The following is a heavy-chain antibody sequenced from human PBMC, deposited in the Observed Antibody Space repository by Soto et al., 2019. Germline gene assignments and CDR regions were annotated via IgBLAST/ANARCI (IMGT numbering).Heavy chain of an antibody. CDR1: GFTFSSYG. Sequence: QVQLVESGGGVVQPGRSLRLYCAASGFTFSSYGMHWVRQAPGKGLEWVAVISYDGTNKYYADSVKGRFTISRDNTKNTLYLQRNSLRAEDTAVYYCAKDLLRPGRAYGMDVWGQGTTVTVSS. V-gene: IGHV3-30*18. J-gene: IGHJ6*02. CDR2: ISYDGTNK. CDR3: AKDLLRPGRAYGMDV.